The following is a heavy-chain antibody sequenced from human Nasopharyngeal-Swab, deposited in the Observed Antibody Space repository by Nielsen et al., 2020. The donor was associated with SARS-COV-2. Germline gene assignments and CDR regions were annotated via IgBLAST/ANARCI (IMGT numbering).Heavy chain of an antibody. CDR2: IYYSGST. J-gene: IGHJ4*02. Sequence: SETLSLTCTVSGGSISSSSYYWGWIRQPPGKGLEWIGSIYYSGSTYYNPSLKSRVTISVDTSKNQFSLKLSSVTAADTAVYYCARRDDSSGYYRDYWGQGTLVTVSS. V-gene: IGHV4-39*01. CDR1: GGSISSSSYY. D-gene: IGHD3-22*01. CDR3: ARRDDSSGYYRDY.